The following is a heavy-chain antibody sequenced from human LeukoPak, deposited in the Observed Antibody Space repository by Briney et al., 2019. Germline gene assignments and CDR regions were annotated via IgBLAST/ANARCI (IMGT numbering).Heavy chain of an antibody. CDR3: ARDRGYSYGYYYYYGMDV. CDR2: IYYSGST. Sequence: SETLSLTCAVSGGSISSGGYSWSWIRQPPGKGLEWIGYIYYSGSTNYNPSLKSRVTISVDTSKNQFSLKLSSVTAADTAVYCCARDRGYSYGYYYYYGMDVWGQGTTVTVSS. V-gene: IGHV4-61*08. CDR1: GGSISSGGYS. J-gene: IGHJ6*02. D-gene: IGHD5-18*01.